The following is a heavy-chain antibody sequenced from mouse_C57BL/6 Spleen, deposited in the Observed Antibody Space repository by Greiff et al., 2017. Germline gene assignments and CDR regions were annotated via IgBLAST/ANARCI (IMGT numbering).Heavy chain of an antibody. D-gene: IGHD1-1*01. CDR3: ARLDYGSSYWYFDV. V-gene: IGHV1-81*01. CDR2: IYPRSGNT. J-gene: IGHJ1*03. Sequence: VQLKESGAELARPGASVKLSCKASGYTFTSYGISWVKQRTGQGLEWIGEIYPRSGNTYYNEKFKGKATLTADKSSSTAYMELRSLTSEDSAVYFCARLDYGSSYWYFDVWGTGTTVTVSS. CDR1: GYTFTSYG.